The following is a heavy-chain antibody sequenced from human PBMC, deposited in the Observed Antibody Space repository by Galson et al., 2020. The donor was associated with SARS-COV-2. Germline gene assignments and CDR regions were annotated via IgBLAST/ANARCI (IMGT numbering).Heavy chain of an antibody. CDR2: IYASGST. Sequence: SETLSLTCTVSGGPISSRSYYWTWIRQPAGKGLEWIGRIYASGSTHYNPSLQNRVTISVDTSKNQFSLKLSSVTAADTAVYYCARAPAYYYDSSGFPHWGQGTLVTVS. CDR3: ARAPAYYYDSSGFPH. J-gene: IGHJ1*01. V-gene: IGHV4-61*02. CDR1: GGPISSRSYY. D-gene: IGHD3-22*01.